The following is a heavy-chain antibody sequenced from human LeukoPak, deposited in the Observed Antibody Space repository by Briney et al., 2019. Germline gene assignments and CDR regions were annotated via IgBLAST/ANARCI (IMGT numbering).Heavy chain of an antibody. D-gene: IGHD6-13*01. CDR1: GGTFSSSS. CDR3: ARGPRAAADDY. Sequence: ASVKVSCKASGGTFSSSSISWVRQAPGQGLEWMGWVSGYNGNTNYAQKFQGRVTMTTDTSASTAYMELSNLTSEDTAVYYCARGPRAAADDYWGQGTLVTVSS. J-gene: IGHJ4*02. CDR2: VSGYNGNT. V-gene: IGHV1-18*01.